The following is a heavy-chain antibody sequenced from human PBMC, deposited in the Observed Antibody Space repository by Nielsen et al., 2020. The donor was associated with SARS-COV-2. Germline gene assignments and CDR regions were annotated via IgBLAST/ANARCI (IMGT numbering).Heavy chain of an antibody. V-gene: IGHV3-73*01. CDR3: KHYYDMDV. CDR2: IRSKTNNYET. CDR1: GFTFGDAI. J-gene: IGHJ6*02. Sequence: GGSLRLSCAASGFTFGDAIIHWVRQASGKGLEWVGRIRSKTNNYETSYAASVKGRFIITRDESKNMAYLQMNSPKTDDTAVYYCKHYYDMDVWGQGTTVTVSS.